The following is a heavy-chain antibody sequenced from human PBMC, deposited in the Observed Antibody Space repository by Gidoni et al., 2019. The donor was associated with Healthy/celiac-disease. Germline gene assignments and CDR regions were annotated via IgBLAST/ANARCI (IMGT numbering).Heavy chain of an antibody. J-gene: IGHJ6*02. CDR3: ARGVVATTRYYYYYYGMDV. V-gene: IGHV4-34*01. Sequence: QVQLQQWGAGLLKPSETLSITCAVYGGSFSGYYWSWIRQPPGKGLEWIGEINHSGSTNYNPSLKSRVTISVDTSKNQFSLKLSSVTAADTAVYYCARGVVATTRYYYYYYGMDVWGQGTTVTVSS. CDR1: GGSFSGYY. D-gene: IGHD5-12*01. CDR2: INHSGST.